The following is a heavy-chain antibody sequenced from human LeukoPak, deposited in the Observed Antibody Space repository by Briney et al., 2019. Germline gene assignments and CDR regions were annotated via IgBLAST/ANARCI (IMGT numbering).Heavy chain of an antibody. CDR2: INTVATYI. Sequence: PGGSLRLSCAASGFTFTSFSLNWVRQAPGKGLEWVSSINTVATYIYYADSVRGRFTISRDNAKNSVYLQMDSLRAEDTGVYYCARLRRNGDSGGFYYYYDYWGQGTLVTVSS. CDR1: GFTFTSFS. CDR3: ARLRRNGDSGGFYYYYDY. V-gene: IGHV3-21*01. J-gene: IGHJ4*02. D-gene: IGHD3-22*01.